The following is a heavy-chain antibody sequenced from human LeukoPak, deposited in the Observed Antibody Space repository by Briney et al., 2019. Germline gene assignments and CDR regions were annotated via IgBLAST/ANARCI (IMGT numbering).Heavy chain of an antibody. J-gene: IGHJ4*02. CDR3: VKDPGWLQTTYYFDS. Sequence: GGSLRLSCAASGFTFSSYAMHWVRQAPGKGLEWVAVISYDGSNKYYADSVKGRFTISRDNSKNTLYLQMSSLRAEDTAVYYCVKDPGWLQTTYYFDSWGQGTLVTVSS. CDR1: GFTFSSYA. D-gene: IGHD5-24*01. V-gene: IGHV3-30*14. CDR2: ISYDGSNK.